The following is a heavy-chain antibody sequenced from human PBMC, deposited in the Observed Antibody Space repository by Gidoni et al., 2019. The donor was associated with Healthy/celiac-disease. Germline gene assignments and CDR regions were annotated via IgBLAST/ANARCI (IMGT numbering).Heavy chain of an antibody. D-gene: IGHD1-26*01. CDR3: ARDRRSGSYGDNRNPYYYYYGMDV. CDR1: GFTFSSYG. CDR2: IWYDGSNK. Sequence: QVQLVESGGGVVQPGRSLRLSCAASGFTFSSYGMHWVRQAPGKGLEWVAVIWYDGSNKYYADSVKGRFTISRDNSKNTLYLQMNSLRAEDTAVYYCARDRRSGSYGDNRNPYYYYYGMDVWGQGTTVTVSS. J-gene: IGHJ6*02. V-gene: IGHV3-33*01.